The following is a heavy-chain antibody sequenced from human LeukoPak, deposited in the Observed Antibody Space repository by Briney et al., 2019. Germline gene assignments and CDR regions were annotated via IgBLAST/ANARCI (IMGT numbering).Heavy chain of an antibody. Sequence: ASVKVSCKASGYTFTSYYMHWVRQAPGQGLEWMGIINPSGGSTSYAQKFQGRVTMTRDMSTSTVYMELSSLRSEDTAVYYCARDAHRRIVVVPADPYYYYMDVWGKGTTVTVSS. V-gene: IGHV1-46*01. J-gene: IGHJ6*03. CDR1: GYTFTSYY. D-gene: IGHD2-2*01. CDR3: ARDAHRRIVVVPADPYYYYMDV. CDR2: INPSGGST.